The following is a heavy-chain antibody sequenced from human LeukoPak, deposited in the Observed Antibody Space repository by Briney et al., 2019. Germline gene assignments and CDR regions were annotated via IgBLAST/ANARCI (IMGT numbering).Heavy chain of an antibody. CDR1: GYTFTSYA. V-gene: IGHV1-3*01. Sequence: ASVKVSCKASGYTFTSYAMHWVRQAPGQRLEWMGWINAGNGNTNYSQKFQGRVTITRDTSASAAYMELSSLRSEDTAVYYCARVAGYSYGPVAYWGQGTLVTVSS. CDR2: INAGNGNT. CDR3: ARVAGYSYGPVAY. D-gene: IGHD5-18*01. J-gene: IGHJ4*02.